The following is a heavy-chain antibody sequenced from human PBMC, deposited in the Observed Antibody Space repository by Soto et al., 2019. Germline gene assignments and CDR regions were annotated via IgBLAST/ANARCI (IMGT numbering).Heavy chain of an antibody. CDR3: ARDREWLIDF. Sequence: GGSLRLSCATSGFTFSYYGIHWVRQAPGKGLEWVAIIWHDGSYRYYADSVQGRFTISRDNPKNMAYLQMNSLRVEDTAVYYCARDREWLIDFWGQGALVNVSS. CDR1: GFTFSYYG. CDR2: IWHDGSYR. J-gene: IGHJ4*02. D-gene: IGHD6-19*01. V-gene: IGHV3-33*04.